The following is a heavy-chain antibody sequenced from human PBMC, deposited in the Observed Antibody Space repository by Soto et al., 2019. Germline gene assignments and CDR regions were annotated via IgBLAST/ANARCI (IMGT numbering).Heavy chain of an antibody. J-gene: IGHJ4*02. V-gene: IGHV1-18*01. Sequence: HVQLVQSGTEVKKPGASVKVSCKVSGYTFTSYGMSWMRQAPGQGLEWMGWISTYNGNTNYAQNLQGRVSMTTDTSTSTAYMELRSLRSDDTAVYYYASRSGTYPYYFDYWGQGTLVTVSS. CDR2: ISTYNGNT. CDR3: ASRSGTYPYYFDY. CDR1: GYTFTSYG. D-gene: IGHD1-26*01.